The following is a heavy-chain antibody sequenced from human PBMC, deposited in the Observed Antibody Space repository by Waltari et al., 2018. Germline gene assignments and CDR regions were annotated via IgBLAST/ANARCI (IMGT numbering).Heavy chain of an antibody. V-gene: IGHV4-39*07. J-gene: IGHJ4*02. CDR1: GGSISSSSYY. Sequence: QLQLQESGPGLVKPSETLSLTCTVSGGSISSSSYYWGWIRQPPGKGLEWIGSIYYSGSTYYNPSLKSRVTISVDTSKNQFSLKLSSVTAADTAVYYCARQAMVRGSGSYLGGNFDYWGQGTLVTVSS. CDR2: IYYSGST. D-gene: IGHD3-10*01. CDR3: ARQAMVRGSGSYLGGNFDY.